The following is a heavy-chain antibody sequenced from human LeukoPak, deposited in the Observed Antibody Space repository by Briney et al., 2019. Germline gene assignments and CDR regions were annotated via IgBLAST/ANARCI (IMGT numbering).Heavy chain of an antibody. V-gene: IGHV1-69*04. D-gene: IGHD1-14*01. Sequence: ASVKVSCTASGGIFSNHAVTWVRQAPGQGLEWMGRIIPMIGTAKYAQKFQGRVTFTADTSTNTAYMELSSLTSEDTALYFCAKGATVGKEALDIWGQGSLVTVSS. CDR1: GGIFSNHA. J-gene: IGHJ3*02. CDR3: AKGATVGKEALDI. CDR2: IIPMIGTA.